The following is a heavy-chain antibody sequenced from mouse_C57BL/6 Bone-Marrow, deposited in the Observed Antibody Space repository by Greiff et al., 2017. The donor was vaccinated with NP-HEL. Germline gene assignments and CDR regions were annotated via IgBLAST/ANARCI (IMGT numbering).Heavy chain of an antibody. Sequence: VQLQQPGAELVKPGASVKMSCKASGYTFTSYWITWVKQRPGQGLEWIGVIYPGSGSTNYNEKFKSKSTLTVDTSSSTAYMQLSSLTSEDSAVYYGARPYFDYDGGAWFAYWGQGTLVTVSA. J-gene: IGHJ3*01. CDR3: ARPYFDYDGGAWFAY. D-gene: IGHD2-4*01. CDR2: IYPGSGST. CDR1: GYTFTSYW. V-gene: IGHV1-55*01.